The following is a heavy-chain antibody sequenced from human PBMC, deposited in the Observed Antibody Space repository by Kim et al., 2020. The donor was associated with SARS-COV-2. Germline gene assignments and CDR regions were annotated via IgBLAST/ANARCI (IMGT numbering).Heavy chain of an antibody. CDR3: ARGSTGQQRTWDP. J-gene: IGHJ5*02. CDR1: GFTFSSYS. Sequence: GGSLRLSCAASGFTFSSYSMNWVRQAPGKGLEWVSSISSSSSYIYYADSVKGRFTISRDNAKNSLYLQMNSLRAEDTAVYYCARGSTGQQRTWDPWGQGTLVTVSS. D-gene: IGHD6-25*01. CDR2: ISSSSSYI. V-gene: IGHV3-21*01.